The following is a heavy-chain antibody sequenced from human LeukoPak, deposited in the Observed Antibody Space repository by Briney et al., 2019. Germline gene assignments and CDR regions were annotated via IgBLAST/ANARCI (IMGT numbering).Heavy chain of an antibody. CDR1: GFTFDDYA. J-gene: IGHJ6*03. D-gene: IGHD2/OR15-2a*01. CDR2: ISWNSGNI. V-gene: IGHV3-9*01. CDR3: AKDAYGGATFFYYMDV. Sequence: GRSLRLSCAGSGFTFDDYAMPWVRQTPGKGLEWVSGISWNSGNIAYADFVGGRFTISRDNAKNSLSLQMNSLSDEDTAVYYCAKDAYGGATFFYYMDVWGKGTTVTVSS.